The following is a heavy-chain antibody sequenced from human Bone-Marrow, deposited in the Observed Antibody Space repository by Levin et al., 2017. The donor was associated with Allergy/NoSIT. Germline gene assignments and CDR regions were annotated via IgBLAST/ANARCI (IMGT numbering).Heavy chain of an antibody. CDR1: GFTFSSYA. V-gene: IGHV3-23*01. Sequence: GESLKISCAASGFTFSSYAMSWVRQAPGKGLEWVSAISGSGGSTYYADSVKGRFTISRDNSKNTLYLQMNSLRAEDTAVYYCGRYYYDSSGPYFDYWGQGTLVTVSS. J-gene: IGHJ4*02. CDR3: GRYYYDSSGPYFDY. CDR2: ISGSGGST. D-gene: IGHD3-22*01.